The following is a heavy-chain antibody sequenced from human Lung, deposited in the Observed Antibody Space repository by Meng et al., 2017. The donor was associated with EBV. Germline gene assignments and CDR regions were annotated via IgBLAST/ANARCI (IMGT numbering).Heavy chain of an antibody. CDR1: GGSISRGDW. D-gene: IGHD3-22*01. CDR3: ASSDYYRSDY. V-gene: IGHV4-4*02. Sequence: VHLQGGGPGWVNPSETLSLTCAVSGGSISRGDWWSWVRQPPGKGLEWIGETSHSGSTNYSPSLKSRVTISLDKSKNQLSLKLNSVTAADTAVYYCASSDYYRSDYWGQGTLVTVSS. J-gene: IGHJ4*02. CDR2: TSHSGST.